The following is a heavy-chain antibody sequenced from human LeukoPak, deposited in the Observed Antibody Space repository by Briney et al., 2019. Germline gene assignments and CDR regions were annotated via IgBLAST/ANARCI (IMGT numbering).Heavy chain of an antibody. CDR1: GGSISSYY. J-gene: IGHJ3*02. Sequence: SETLSLTCTVSGGSISSYYWSWIRQPPGKGLEWIGYIYYSGSTNYTPSLKSRVTISVDTSKNQFSLRLSSVTAADTAVYYCARDIYREDAFDIWGQGTMVTVSS. CDR2: IYYSGST. D-gene: IGHD2-2*02. CDR3: ARDIYREDAFDI. V-gene: IGHV4-59*01.